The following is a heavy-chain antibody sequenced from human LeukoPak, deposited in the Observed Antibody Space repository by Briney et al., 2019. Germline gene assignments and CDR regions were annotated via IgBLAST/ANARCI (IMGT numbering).Heavy chain of an antibody. CDR3: ARVWQHRYYYYYYMDV. CDR1: GFTFSSYC. D-gene: IGHD6-13*01. J-gene: IGHJ6*03. Sequence: RPGGSLRLSCAASGFTFSSYCMNWVRQAPGKGLEWVSYISSSSSTIYYADSVKGRFTISRDNAKNSLYLQMNSLRAEDTAVYYCARVWQHRYYYYYYMDVWGKGTTVTVSS. V-gene: IGHV3-48*04. CDR2: ISSSSSTI.